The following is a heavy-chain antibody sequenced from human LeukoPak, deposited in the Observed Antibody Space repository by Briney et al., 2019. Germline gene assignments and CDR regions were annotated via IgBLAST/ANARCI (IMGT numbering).Heavy chain of an antibody. CDR2: ISAYNGNT. D-gene: IGHD5-18*01. CDR1: GYTFTSYG. CDR3: ARGEPDTAMVPGNY. V-gene: IGHV1-18*04. Sequence: ASVKISCKASGYTFTSYGISWVRQAPGQGLEWMGWISAYNGNTNHAQKLQGRVTMTTDTSTSTAYMELRSLRSDDTAVYYCARGEPDTAMVPGNYWGQGTLVTVSS. J-gene: IGHJ4*02.